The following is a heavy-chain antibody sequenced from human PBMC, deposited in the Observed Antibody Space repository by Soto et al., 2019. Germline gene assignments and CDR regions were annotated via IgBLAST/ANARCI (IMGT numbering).Heavy chain of an antibody. V-gene: IGHV1-69*06. D-gene: IGHD6-13*01. J-gene: IGHJ6*02. CDR1: GGTFSSYA. CDR3: ARDKDSSSWSPYYYYGMDV. Sequence: QVQLVQSGAEVKKPGSSVKVSCKASGGTFSSYAISWVRQAPGQGLEWMGGIIPIFGTANYAQKFQGRVTITADKSTSTAYMELSILRSEDTAVYYCARDKDSSSWSPYYYYGMDVWGQGTTVTVSS. CDR2: IIPIFGTA.